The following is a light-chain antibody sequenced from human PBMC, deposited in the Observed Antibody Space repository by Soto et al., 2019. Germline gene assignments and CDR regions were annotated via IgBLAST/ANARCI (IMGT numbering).Light chain of an antibody. CDR2: GAS. J-gene: IGKJ1*01. CDR3: QQYSIWRT. V-gene: IGKV3-15*01. Sequence: VVKESTSRWSVYQEKRTTLSCRASQSVSSNLAWYQQKAGQAPRLLIYGASTRATGIPARFSGSGSGTEFTLTISSLQSEDFAVYYCQQYSIWRTFGQ. CDR1: QSVSSN.